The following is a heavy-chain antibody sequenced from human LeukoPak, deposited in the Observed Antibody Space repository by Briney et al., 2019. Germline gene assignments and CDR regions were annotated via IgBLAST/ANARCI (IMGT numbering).Heavy chain of an antibody. D-gene: IGHD3-10*01. V-gene: IGHV4-59*01. J-gene: IGHJ6*02. CDR1: GGSISSYY. Sequence: MSSETLSLTCTVSGGSISSYYWSWIRQPPGKGLEWIGYIYYSGSTNYNPSLKSRVTISVDTSKNQLSLKLSSVTAADTAVYYCARYYGSGSYHYYGMDVWGQGTTVTVSS. CDR3: ARYYGSGSYHYYGMDV. CDR2: IYYSGST.